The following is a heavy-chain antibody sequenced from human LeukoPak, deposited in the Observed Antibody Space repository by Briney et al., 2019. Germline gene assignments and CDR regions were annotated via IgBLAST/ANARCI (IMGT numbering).Heavy chain of an antibody. D-gene: IGHD5-12*01. CDR2: ISGSGGHT. Sequence: GGSLRLSCATSGFAFPTYALSWVRQAPGKWLEWVSTISGSGGHTYHADSVKGRFTISRDNSRDTLYLQMNSLRAEDTAVYYCAKFFRRVATLWEYYDCWGQGTLVTVSS. J-gene: IGHJ4*02. V-gene: IGHV3-23*01. CDR3: AKFFRRVATLWEYYDC. CDR1: GFAFPTYA.